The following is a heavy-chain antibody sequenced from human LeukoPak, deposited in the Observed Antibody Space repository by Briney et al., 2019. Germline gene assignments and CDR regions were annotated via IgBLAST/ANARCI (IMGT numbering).Heavy chain of an antibody. CDR2: IYYSGST. J-gene: IGHJ5*02. D-gene: IGHD6-19*01. V-gene: IGHV4-39*01. CDR3: ATHDAAVAGGFDP. CDR1: GSSISNSGYY. Sequence: PSETLSLTCTVSGSSISNSGYYWGWIRQPPGKGLEWIATIYYSGSTYYNPSLKSRVTMSVDTSKNQFSLNLISVTASDTAVYYCATHDAAVAGGFDPWGQGTLVTVSS.